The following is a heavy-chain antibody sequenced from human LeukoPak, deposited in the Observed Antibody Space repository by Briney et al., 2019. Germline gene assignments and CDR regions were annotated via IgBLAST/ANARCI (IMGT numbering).Heavy chain of an antibody. D-gene: IGHD2-21*02. Sequence: GGSLRLSCAASGFTFSNAWMSWVRQAPGKGLEWVGRIKSKTDGGTTDYAAPVKGRFTISRDNAKNSLYLQMNSLRVEDTAMYYCARDGLRRPPTPYCGGDCPLDYWGQGTLVSVSS. CDR2: IKSKTDGGTT. V-gene: IGHV3-15*05. J-gene: IGHJ4*02. CDR3: ARDGLRRPPTPYCGGDCPLDY. CDR1: GFTFSNAW.